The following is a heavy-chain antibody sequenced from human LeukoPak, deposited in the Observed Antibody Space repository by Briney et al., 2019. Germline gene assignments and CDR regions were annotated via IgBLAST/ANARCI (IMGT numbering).Heavy chain of an antibody. CDR2: ISGDGGST. D-gene: IGHD3-10*01. Sequence: SGGSLRLSCAASGFTFDDYAMHWVRQAPGKGLEWVSLISGDGGSTYYADSVKGRFTISRDNSKNSLYLQMNSLRTEDTALYYCAKDAGGSGSYYSVGYYYYMDVWGKGTTVTVSS. V-gene: IGHV3-43*02. CDR1: GFTFDDYA. CDR3: AKDAGGSGSYYSVGYYYYMDV. J-gene: IGHJ6*03.